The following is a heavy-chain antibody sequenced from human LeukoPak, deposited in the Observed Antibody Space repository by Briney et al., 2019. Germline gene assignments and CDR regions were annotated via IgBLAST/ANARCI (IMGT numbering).Heavy chain of an antibody. J-gene: IGHJ6*03. CDR2: IYSGGTT. CDR3: ARDGYGYNYMDV. CDR1: GFTFSSNF. V-gene: IGHV3-53*01. D-gene: IGHD5-12*01. Sequence: PGGSLRLSCAASGFTFSSNFMSWVRQAPGKGLEWVSVIYSGGTTYYADSVKARFTISRDISKNTLHLQMNSLRAEDTAVHYCARDGYGYNYMDVWGRGTTVTVSS.